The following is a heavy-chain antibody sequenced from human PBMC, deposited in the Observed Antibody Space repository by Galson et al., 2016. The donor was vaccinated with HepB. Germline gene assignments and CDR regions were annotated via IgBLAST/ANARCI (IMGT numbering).Heavy chain of an antibody. CDR3: AKANIIMVTLGVFLDT. CDR2: VSGHAGST. Sequence: LRLSCAASGFPFNTYGMTWVGQAPGKGLEWVSGVSGHAGSTYYADYVKGRFAISRDNFKNTLYPQMNSLRADDTAVYYCAKANIIMVTLGVFLDTWGQGTLVTVSS. D-gene: IGHD2-15*01. V-gene: IGHV3-23*01. CDR1: GFPFNTYG. J-gene: IGHJ1*01.